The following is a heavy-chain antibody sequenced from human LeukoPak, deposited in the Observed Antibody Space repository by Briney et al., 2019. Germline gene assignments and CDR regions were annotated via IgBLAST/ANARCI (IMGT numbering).Heavy chain of an antibody. CDR2: ISSSASTT. D-gene: IGHD3-22*01. CDR1: GFTFSDYC. J-gene: IGHJ4*02. CDR3: ARDLSSGYYFFDF. V-gene: IGHV3-11*04. Sequence: PGGSLRLSCAASGFTFSDYCMTWIRQAPGKGLEWVSYISSSASTTYYADSVKGRFTISRDNAKNSLYLQMNSLRAEDTAVYYCARDLSSGYYFFDFWGQGTLVTVSS.